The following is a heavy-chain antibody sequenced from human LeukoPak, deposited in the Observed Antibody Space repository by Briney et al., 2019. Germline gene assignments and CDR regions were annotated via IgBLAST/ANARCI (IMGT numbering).Heavy chain of an antibody. V-gene: IGHV4-34*01. D-gene: IGHD6-13*01. Sequence: PSETLSLTCAVYGGSFSGYYWSWIRQPPGKGLEWIGEINHSGSTNYNPSLKSRVTISVDTSKNQFSLKLSSVTAADTAVYYCARGYSSSWYWDYWGQGTLVTVSS. CDR3: ARGYSSSWYWDY. CDR2: INHSGST. J-gene: IGHJ4*02. CDR1: GGSFSGYY.